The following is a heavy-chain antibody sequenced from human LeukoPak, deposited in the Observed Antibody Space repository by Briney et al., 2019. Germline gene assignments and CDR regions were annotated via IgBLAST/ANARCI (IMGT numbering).Heavy chain of an antibody. CDR1: GFTFSSYA. Sequence: PGGSLRLSCAASGFTFSSYAMSWVRQAPGKGLEWVAFIRYDGSNKYYADSVKGRFTISRDNSKNTLYLQMNSLRAEDTAVYYCAKDRGDIVATIDYWGQGTLVTVSS. V-gene: IGHV3-30*02. CDR3: AKDRGDIVATIDY. J-gene: IGHJ4*02. D-gene: IGHD5-12*01. CDR2: IRYDGSNK.